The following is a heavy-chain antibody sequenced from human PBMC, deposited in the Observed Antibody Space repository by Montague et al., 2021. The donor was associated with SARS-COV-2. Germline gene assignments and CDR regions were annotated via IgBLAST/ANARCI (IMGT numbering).Heavy chain of an antibody. Sequence: SLRLSCAASGFTFSSYAMHWVRRAPGKGLEWVAVISYDGSNKYYADSVKGRFTISRDNSKNTLYLQMNSLRAEDTAVYYCARELVYYGMDVWGQGTTVTVSS. J-gene: IGHJ6*02. CDR1: GFTFSSYA. CDR2: ISYDGSNK. CDR3: ARELVYYGMDV. V-gene: IGHV3-30-3*01.